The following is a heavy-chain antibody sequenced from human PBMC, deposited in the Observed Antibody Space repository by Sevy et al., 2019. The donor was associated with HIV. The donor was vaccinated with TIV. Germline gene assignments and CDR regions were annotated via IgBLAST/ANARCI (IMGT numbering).Heavy chain of an antibody. CDR2: TIPIFGTA. V-gene: IGHV1-69*13. CDR1: GGTFSTYG. Sequence: ASVKFSCKASGGTFSTYGISWVRQAPGQGLEWMGGTIPIFGTANYAQKFQGRVTITADESTSTVYMDLSSLRSEDTAVYYCAKERGEHCSGGSCYFAYWGQGTLVTVSS. D-gene: IGHD2-15*01. J-gene: IGHJ4*02. CDR3: AKERGEHCSGGSCYFAY.